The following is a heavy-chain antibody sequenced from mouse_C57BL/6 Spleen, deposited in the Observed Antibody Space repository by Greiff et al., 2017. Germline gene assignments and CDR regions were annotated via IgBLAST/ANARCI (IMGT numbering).Heavy chain of an antibody. CDR2: IYPRDGST. D-gene: IGHD2-1*01. V-gene: IGHV1-85*01. J-gene: IGHJ4*01. CDR3: ARVGGNYYYAMDY. Sequence: VQLQQSGPELVKPGASVKLSCKASGYTFTSYDINWVKQRPGQGLEWIGWIYPRDGSTKYNEKFKGKATLTVDTSSSTAYMELHSLTSEDSAVYFCARVGGNYYYAMDYWGQGTSVTVSS. CDR1: GYTFTSYD.